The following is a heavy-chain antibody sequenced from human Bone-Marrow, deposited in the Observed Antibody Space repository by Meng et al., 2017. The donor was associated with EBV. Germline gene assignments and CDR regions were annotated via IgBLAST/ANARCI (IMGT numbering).Heavy chain of an antibody. Sequence: AQLAGSGPGLLKPAETLSLTCTVSGGSVNTGSYYWSWIRQPPGKGLEYLGHVYYTARTNYNPSLKSRVSISVDTSKNHFSLRLNSATAADTAIYYCARIGYSSGWYATDYWGQGTLVTVSS. CDR1: GGSVNTGSYY. CDR3: ARIGYSSGWYATDY. D-gene: IGHD6-19*01. V-gene: IGHV4-61*03. J-gene: IGHJ4*02. CDR2: VYYTART.